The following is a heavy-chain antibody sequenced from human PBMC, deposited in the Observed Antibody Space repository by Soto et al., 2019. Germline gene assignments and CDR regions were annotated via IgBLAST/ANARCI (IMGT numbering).Heavy chain of an antibody. CDR3: ARDPYCSSTSCQPLRYYYYYMDV. Sequence: QVQLVQSGAEVKKPGASVKVSCKASGYTFTSYGISWVRQAPGQGLEWMGWISAYNGNTNYAQKLQGRVTMTTDTSTSTAYTELRSLRSDDTAVYYCARDPYCSSTSCQPLRYYYYYMDVWGKGTTVTVSS. J-gene: IGHJ6*03. CDR1: GYTFTSYG. CDR2: ISAYNGNT. V-gene: IGHV1-18*01. D-gene: IGHD2-2*01.